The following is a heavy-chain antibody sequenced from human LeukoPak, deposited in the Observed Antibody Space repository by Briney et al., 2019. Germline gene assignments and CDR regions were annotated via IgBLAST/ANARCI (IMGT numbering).Heavy chain of an antibody. D-gene: IGHD3-22*01. Sequence: PGGSLRLSRAPSGFNFSSYVMHWFPQAPGKGHERVAFISYDRSNKYYADSVKGRFTISRDNSKNTLYLQMNSLRAEDTAVYYCAKDRGPHYYDSSGYYDYWGQGTLVTVSS. V-gene: IGHV3-30*18. J-gene: IGHJ4*02. CDR3: AKDRGPHYYDSSGYYDY. CDR1: GFNFSSYV. CDR2: ISYDRSNK.